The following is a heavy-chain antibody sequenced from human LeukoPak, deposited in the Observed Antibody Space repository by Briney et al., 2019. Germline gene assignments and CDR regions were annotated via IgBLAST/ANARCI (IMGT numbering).Heavy chain of an antibody. CDR2: LSGSGGNT. J-gene: IGHJ4*02. D-gene: IGHD3-22*01. V-gene: IGHV3-23*01. CDR3: AKGSYYYDSADYFDY. Sequence: PSGGSLRLSCAASGFTFSSYAMSWVRQAPGKGLEWVSTLSGSGGNTYYADSVKGRVTVSRDNSKNTLYLQVNSLRAEDTAVYHCAKGSYYYDSADYFDYWGQGTLVTVSS. CDR1: GFTFSSYA.